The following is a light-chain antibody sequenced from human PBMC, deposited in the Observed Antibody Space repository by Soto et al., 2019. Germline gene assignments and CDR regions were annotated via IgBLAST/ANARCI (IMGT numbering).Light chain of an antibody. CDR3: QQRSNSIT. CDR2: GAS. V-gene: IGKV3-15*01. Sequence: EILMTQYPATLSVSPGERATLSCRASQSVSTNLAWYQQKFGQAPSLLIYGASTRATGVPARFSGSGSGTDFTLTISSLEPEDFAVYYCQQRSNSITFGQGTRLEIK. J-gene: IGKJ5*01. CDR1: QSVSTN.